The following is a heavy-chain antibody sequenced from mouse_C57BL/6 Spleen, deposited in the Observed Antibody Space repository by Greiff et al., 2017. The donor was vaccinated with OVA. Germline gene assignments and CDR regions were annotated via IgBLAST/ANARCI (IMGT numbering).Heavy chain of an antibody. J-gene: IGHJ3*01. V-gene: IGHV1-69*01. CDR1: GYTFTSYW. D-gene: IGHD2-4*01. CDR2: IDPSDSYT. Sequence: VQLQQPGAELVMPGASVKLSCKASGYTFTSYWMHWVKPRPGQGLEWIGEIDPSDSYTNYNQKFKGKSTLTVDKSSSTAYMQLSSLTSEDSAVYYCARRGDISYDYEAWFAYWGQGTLVTVSA. CDR3: ARRGDISYDYEAWFAY.